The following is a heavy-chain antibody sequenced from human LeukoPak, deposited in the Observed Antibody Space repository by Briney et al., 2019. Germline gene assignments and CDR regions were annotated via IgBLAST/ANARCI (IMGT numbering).Heavy chain of an antibody. Sequence: GGSLRLSCAASGFTVSSSYMSWVRQAPGKGLEWFSVIYSGGSTYYADSVKGRFTISRDNSKNTLYLQMNSLRAEDTAVYYCATEGQYYDSSGYPTWTFDSWGQGTLVTVSS. CDR2: IYSGGST. J-gene: IGHJ4*02. D-gene: IGHD3-22*01. CDR1: GFTVSSSY. V-gene: IGHV3-66*02. CDR3: ATEGQYYDSSGYPTWTFDS.